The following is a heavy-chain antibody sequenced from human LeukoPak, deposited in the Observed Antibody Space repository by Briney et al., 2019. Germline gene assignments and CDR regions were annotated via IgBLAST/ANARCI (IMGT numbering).Heavy chain of an antibody. D-gene: IGHD1-26*01. CDR1: GDSVSSDSAA. CDR2: TYYRSKWYY. Sequence: SPTLSLACAISGDSVSSDSAAWNWIRQSPSRGLEWLGRTYYRSKWYYDYALAVKSRITINPDTSKNQFSLQLNSVTPEDTAVYFCARDPVGGSTIFDCWGQGTLVTVSS. J-gene: IGHJ4*02. CDR3: ARDPVGGSTIFDC. V-gene: IGHV6-1*01.